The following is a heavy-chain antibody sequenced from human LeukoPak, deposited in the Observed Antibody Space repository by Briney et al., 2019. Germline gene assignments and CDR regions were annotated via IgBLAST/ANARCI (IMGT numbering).Heavy chain of an antibody. J-gene: IGHJ4*02. CDR3: ALDTGGYSSDY. Sequence: SETLSLTCTVSGGSNSSSSYYWGWIRQPPGKGLEWIGSIYYSGSTYYNPSLKSRVTISVDTSKNQFSLKLSSVTAADTAVYYCALDTGGYSSDYWGQGTLVTVSS. V-gene: IGHV4-39*01. CDR2: IYYSGST. CDR1: GGSNSSSSYY. D-gene: IGHD5-18*01.